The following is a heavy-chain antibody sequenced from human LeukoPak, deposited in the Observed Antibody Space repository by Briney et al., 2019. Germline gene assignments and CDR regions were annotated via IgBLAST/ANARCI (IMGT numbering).Heavy chain of an antibody. J-gene: IGHJ4*02. CDR1: GGSFSGYY. D-gene: IGHD3-3*01. Sequence: PSETLSLTCAVCGGSFSGYYWSWIRQPPGKGLEWIGEINHSGSTNYNPSLKSRVTISVDTSKNQFSLKLSSVTAADTAVYYCARAPLEWLFSFDYWGQGTLVTVSS. V-gene: IGHV4-34*01. CDR3: ARAPLEWLFSFDY. CDR2: INHSGST.